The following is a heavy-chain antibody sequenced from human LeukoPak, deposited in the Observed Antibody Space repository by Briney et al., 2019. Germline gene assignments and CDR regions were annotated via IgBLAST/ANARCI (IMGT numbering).Heavy chain of an antibody. CDR2: TGSDDKT. CDR3: ARDLHYYVDMDV. Sequence: GGSLRLSCEASGTTFSSHAMTWVRQAPGKGLEWVASTGSDDKTHYSESVNGRFAISRDNWRRIVFLQLTSLRAEDTALYYCARDLHYYVDMDVWGQGTTVTVSS. CDR1: GTTFSSHA. J-gene: IGHJ6*02. D-gene: IGHD3-10*02. V-gene: IGHV3-23*01.